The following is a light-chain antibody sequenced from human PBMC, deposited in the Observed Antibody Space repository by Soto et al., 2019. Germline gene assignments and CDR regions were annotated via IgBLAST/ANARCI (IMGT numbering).Light chain of an antibody. CDR1: QSVSSN. CDR3: QQYNNWPPDRT. V-gene: IGKV3-15*01. Sequence: EIVMTQSPATLSVSPGERATLSCRASQSVSSNLAWYQQKPGQAPRLLIYGASTRATGIPARFSGSRSGTEFTLTISRLQSEEFAIYFCQQYNNWPPDRTFGQGTKLEIK. CDR2: GAS. J-gene: IGKJ1*01.